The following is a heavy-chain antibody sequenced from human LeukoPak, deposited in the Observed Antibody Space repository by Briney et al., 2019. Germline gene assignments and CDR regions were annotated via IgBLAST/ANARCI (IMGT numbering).Heavy chain of an antibody. D-gene: IGHD6-6*01. V-gene: IGHV4-61*01. CDR1: GGSFSSGSYY. CDR2: IYYSGST. Sequence: PSETLSLTCTVSGGSFSSGSYYWSWIRQPPGKGLEWIGYIYYSGSTNYNPSLKSRVTISVDTSKNQFSLKLSSVTAADTAMYYCARTSIAARRANAFDIWGQGTMVTVSS. J-gene: IGHJ3*02. CDR3: ARTSIAARRANAFDI.